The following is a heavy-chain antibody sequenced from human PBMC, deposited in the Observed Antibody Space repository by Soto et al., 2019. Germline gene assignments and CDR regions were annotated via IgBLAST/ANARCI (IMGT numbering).Heavy chain of an antibody. CDR1: GYTFTSYD. D-gene: IGHD2-2*02. J-gene: IGHJ5*02. Sequence: QVQLVQSGAEVKKPGASVKVSCKASGYTFTSYDINWVRQATGQGLEWMGWMNPNSGNTGYAQKFQGRVTMTRNTSISTAYMELSSLRSEDTAVYYCARGGQRYCSSTSCYTFWFDHWGQGTLVTVSS. V-gene: IGHV1-8*01. CDR3: ARGGQRYCSSTSCYTFWFDH. CDR2: MNPNSGNT.